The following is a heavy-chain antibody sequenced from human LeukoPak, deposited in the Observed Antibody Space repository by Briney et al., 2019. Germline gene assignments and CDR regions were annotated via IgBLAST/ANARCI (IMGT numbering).Heavy chain of an antibody. D-gene: IGHD4-17*01. CDR3: ARDPSYGDYYYYGMDV. Sequence: GGSLRLSCTASGFTFDDYAMHWVRQAPGKGLEWVANIKQDGSEKYYVDSVKGRFTISRDNAKNSLYLQMNSLRAEDTAVYYCARDPSYGDYYYYGMDVWGQGTTVTVSS. CDR2: IKQDGSEK. CDR1: GFTFDDYA. J-gene: IGHJ6*02. V-gene: IGHV3-7*01.